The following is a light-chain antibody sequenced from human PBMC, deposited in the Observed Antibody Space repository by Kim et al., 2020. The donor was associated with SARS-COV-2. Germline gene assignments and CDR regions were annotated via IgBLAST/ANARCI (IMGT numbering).Light chain of an antibody. V-gene: IGLV2-14*04. CDR3: SSYRRSTTSL. CDR2: DVS. Sequence: GQSVTISCTGTSRDVGGYNYVSWYQQSPGKAPKLIIYDVSKQPAGVSNRFSGSKSGNTASLTISGLQAEDEADYYCSSYRRSTTSLFGGGTKLTVL. CDR1: SRDVGGYNY. J-gene: IGLJ2*01.